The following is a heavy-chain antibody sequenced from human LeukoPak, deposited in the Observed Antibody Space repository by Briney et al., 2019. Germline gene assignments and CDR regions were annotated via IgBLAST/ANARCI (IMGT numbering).Heavy chain of an antibody. CDR3: ARDSHSSSWYSEFDY. CDR1: GFTFSIYW. Sequence: NTGGSLRLACAASGFTFSIYWAHSVRQAPGEWLEWGSSINILIKYIYYADSVQGRFTLSRDNAKTSLYLQMNSLRAEDTAVYYCARDSHSSSWYSEFDYWGQGTLVTVSS. D-gene: IGHD6-13*01. V-gene: IGHV3-21*01. CDR2: INILIKYI. J-gene: IGHJ4*02.